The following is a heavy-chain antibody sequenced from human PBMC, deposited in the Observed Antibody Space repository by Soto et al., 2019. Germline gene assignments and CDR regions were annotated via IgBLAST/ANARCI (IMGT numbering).Heavy chain of an antibody. D-gene: IGHD3-10*01. CDR2: INGDGSGT. J-gene: IGHJ4*02. CDR1: GFTFSGSW. V-gene: IGHV3-74*01. Sequence: VPLVESGGGLVQPGGSLRLSCAASGFTFSGSWMHWVRQAPGKGLIWVSRINGDGSGTSYADFVKGRFTISRDNAKYTLSLQMNGLIAEDTAVDYCARGIFGSGTANDYWGQGTLVTFSS. CDR3: ARGIFGSGTANDY.